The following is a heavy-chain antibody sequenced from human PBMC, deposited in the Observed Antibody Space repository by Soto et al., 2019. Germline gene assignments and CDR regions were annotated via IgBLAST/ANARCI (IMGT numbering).Heavy chain of an antibody. V-gene: IGHV4-59*01. CDR3: ARDWLTVIPKERSSYGHYPTYAFDI. CDR2: IYYSGST. D-gene: IGHD4-17*01. CDR1: GGSISSYY. J-gene: IGHJ3*02. Sequence: SETLSLTCTVSGGSISSYYWSWIRQPPGKGLEWIGYIYYSGSTNYNPSLKSRVTISVDTSKNQFSLKLSSVTAADTAVYYCARDWLTVIPKERSSYGHYPTYAFDIWGQGTMVTVSS.